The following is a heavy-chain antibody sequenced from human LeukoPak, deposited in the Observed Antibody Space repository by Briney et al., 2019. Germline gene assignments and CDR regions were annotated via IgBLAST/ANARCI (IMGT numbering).Heavy chain of an antibody. V-gene: IGHV4-61*01. CDR1: GGSVNRDSYY. D-gene: IGHD3-10*01. CDR3: ARVTQTDWGVIHY. CDR2: VYYTGST. J-gene: IGHJ4*02. Sequence: PSETLSLTCTVSGGSVNRDSYYLSWIRQPPGKGLEWIGYVYYTGSTNYNPSLESRVTISVDTSRNQFSLKLSSVSAADTAIYYCARVTQTDWGVIHYWGQGTLVTVAS.